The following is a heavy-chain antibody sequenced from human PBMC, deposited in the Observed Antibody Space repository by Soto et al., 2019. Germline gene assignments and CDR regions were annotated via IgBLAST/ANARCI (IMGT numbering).Heavy chain of an antibody. D-gene: IGHD2-15*01. V-gene: IGHV4-39*01. CDR3: MRHYCSGGIFTWYFDS. CDR1: GGSLTISSYF. Sequence: QLQLQESGPGLVKPSETLSLTCTISGGSLTISSYFLGWLRQPPGKGLEWIGSFYNSGSTYYTPSLKSRVTISVDTPKNQFSLNLSSVTAADTAVYHCMRHYCSGGIFTWYFDSWGQGTLVTVSS. J-gene: IGHJ4*02. CDR2: FYNSGST.